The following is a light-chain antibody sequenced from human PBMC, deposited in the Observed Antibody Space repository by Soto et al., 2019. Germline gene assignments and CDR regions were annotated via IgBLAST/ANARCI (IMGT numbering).Light chain of an antibody. V-gene: IGKV3-15*01. CDR2: GAS. CDR3: QQYNNWPLT. CDR1: QNVNSN. Sequence: EIVMTQSPATLSVSPGERAALSCRASQNVNSNLAWYQQKPAQAPRLLIYGASTRATGIPARFSGSGSGTEFTLTISNLHSEDFAVYYCQQYNNWPLTFGGGTKVEIK. J-gene: IGKJ4*01.